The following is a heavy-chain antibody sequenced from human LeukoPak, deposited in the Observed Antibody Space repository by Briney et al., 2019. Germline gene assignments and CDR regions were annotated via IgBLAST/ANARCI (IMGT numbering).Heavy chain of an antibody. CDR1: GVTFSSYV. CDR3: ARDGSYFGNTRDY. J-gene: IGHJ4*02. CDR2: ISGSGGTT. Sequence: PGGSLRLSCAASGVTFSSYVMNWVRQAPGKGLEWVSGISGSGGTTYYTDSVKGRFTISRDNSKNTLYLQMNSPRSDDTAVYYCARDGSYFGNTRDYWGQGTLVTVSS. V-gene: IGHV3-23*01. D-gene: IGHD4-23*01.